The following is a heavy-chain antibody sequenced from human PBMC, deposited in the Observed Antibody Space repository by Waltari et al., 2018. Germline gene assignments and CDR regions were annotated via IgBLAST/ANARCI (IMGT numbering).Heavy chain of an antibody. CDR2: ISSSSSYI. J-gene: IGHJ3*02. CDR1: GGSISSYY. V-gene: IGHV3-21*01. Sequence: VQLQESGPGLVKPSETLSLTCTVSGGSISSYYWSWIRQPPGKGLEWVSSISSSSSYIYYPDSVKGRFTISRDNAKNSLYLQMNSLRAEDTAVYYCASQYSSSWYGPFDIWGQGTMVTVSS. D-gene: IGHD6-13*01. CDR3: ASQYSSSWYGPFDI.